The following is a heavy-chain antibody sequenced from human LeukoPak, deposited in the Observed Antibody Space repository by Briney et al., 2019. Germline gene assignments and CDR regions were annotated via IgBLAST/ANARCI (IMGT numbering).Heavy chain of an antibody. Sequence: GGSLRLSCAASGFTVRDNYMTWVRQTPGKGLEWVSVIAGGGNGADYADSVKGRFTISRDNSKNTLYLQMYSLRAEDTALYYCAKLGCTGTICYANYWGQGTLVTVSS. CDR3: AKLGCTGTICYANY. CDR2: IAGGGNGA. J-gene: IGHJ4*02. CDR1: GFTVRDNY. V-gene: IGHV3-23*01. D-gene: IGHD2-2*01.